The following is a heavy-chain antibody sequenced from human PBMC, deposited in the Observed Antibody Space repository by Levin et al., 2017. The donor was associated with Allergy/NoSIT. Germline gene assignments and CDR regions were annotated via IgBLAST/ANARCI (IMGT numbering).Heavy chain of an antibody. CDR2: ISDSGGST. D-gene: IGHD2-21*02. Sequence: GGSLRLSCAASGFTFSSYAMSWVRQAPGKGLEWVSSISDSGGSTYSADSVKGRFTISRDNSRNTLYLQMNSLRAEDTAVYYCAKAPLSSKWGLNYFDYWGQGTLVTVSS. V-gene: IGHV3-23*01. CDR3: AKAPLSSKWGLNYFDY. CDR1: GFTFSSYA. J-gene: IGHJ4*02.